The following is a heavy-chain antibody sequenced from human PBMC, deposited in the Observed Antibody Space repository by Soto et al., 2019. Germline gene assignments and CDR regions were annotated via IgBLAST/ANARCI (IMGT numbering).Heavy chain of an antibody. Sequence: QVQLVESGGGVVQPGRSLKLSCADSGFTFSSYAMHWVRQAPGKGLEWVAIISYGGSIKYYADSVKGRFTISRDNSKNTLYLQMNSLRAEDTAVYYCARDLSGYGYDYWGQGTLVTVSS. V-gene: IGHV3-30*04. CDR2: ISYGGSIK. CDR1: GFTFSSYA. J-gene: IGHJ4*02. CDR3: ARDLSGYGYDY. D-gene: IGHD5-18*01.